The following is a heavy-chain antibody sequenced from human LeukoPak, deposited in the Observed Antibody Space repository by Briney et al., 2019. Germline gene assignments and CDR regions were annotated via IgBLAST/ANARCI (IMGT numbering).Heavy chain of an antibody. J-gene: IGHJ4*02. V-gene: IGHV3-23*01. CDR3: AKIYDSSGYFKRDY. CDR1: GFTFSSYA. D-gene: IGHD3-22*01. Sequence: GGSLRLSCAASGFTFSSYAMSWVRQAPGKGLEWVSAISGSGGSTYYADSVKGRFTISRDNSKNTLYLQMNSLRAEDTAVYYCAKIYDSSGYFKRDYWGQGTLVTVSS. CDR2: ISGSGGST.